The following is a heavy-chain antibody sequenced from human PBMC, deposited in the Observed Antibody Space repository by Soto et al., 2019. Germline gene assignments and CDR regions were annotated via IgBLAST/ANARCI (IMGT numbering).Heavy chain of an antibody. J-gene: IGHJ6*03. CDR3: AKVREDIVVVPAAMELIHYYMDV. V-gene: IGHV3-30*18. D-gene: IGHD2-2*01. Sequence: QVQLVESGGGVVQPGRSLRLSCAASGFTFSSYGMHWVRQAPGKGLEWVAVISYDGSNKYYADSVKGRFTISRDNSKNPLYLQMNSLRAEDTAVYYCAKVREDIVVVPAAMELIHYYMDVWGKGTTVTVSS. CDR2: ISYDGSNK. CDR1: GFTFSSYG.